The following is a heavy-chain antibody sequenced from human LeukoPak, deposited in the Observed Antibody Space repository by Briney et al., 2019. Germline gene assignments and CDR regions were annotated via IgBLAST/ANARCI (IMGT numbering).Heavy chain of an antibody. CDR2: IYYSGST. J-gene: IGHJ4*02. V-gene: IGHV4-59*12. CDR1: GGSISSYY. Sequence: PSETLSLTCTVSGGSISSYYWSWIRQPPGKGLEWIGYIYYSGSTNYNPSLKSRVTISVDTSKNQFSLKLSSVTAADTAVYYCARGLGVEMATIRRFDYWGQGTLVTVSS. CDR3: ARGLGVEMATIRRFDY. D-gene: IGHD5-24*01.